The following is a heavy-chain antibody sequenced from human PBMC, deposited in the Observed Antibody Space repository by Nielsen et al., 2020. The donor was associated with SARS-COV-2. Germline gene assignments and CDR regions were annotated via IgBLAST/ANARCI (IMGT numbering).Heavy chain of an antibody. V-gene: IGHV3-30*18. CDR3: TKGAQLGDY. CDR2: ISYDGSVK. D-gene: IGHD6-13*01. CDR1: GLTISRYG. J-gene: IGHJ4*02. Sequence: GGSLRLSCEASGLTISRYGMHWVRQAPGKGLEWVTFISYDGSVKYYADPVKGRFTISTDLSNNTLYLQMNSLRVEDTAIYYCTKGAQLGDYWGQGTLVTVSS.